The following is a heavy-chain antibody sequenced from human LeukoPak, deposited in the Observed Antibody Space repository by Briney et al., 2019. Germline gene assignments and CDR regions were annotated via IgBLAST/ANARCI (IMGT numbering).Heavy chain of an antibody. CDR2: ITRSSSTI. J-gene: IGHJ4*02. V-gene: IGHV3-48*01. CDR3: ARGPDGYNSHFDY. Sequence: GGSLRLSCAVSGFTFSWYSMNWVRQAPGKGLEWLSYITRSSSTIYYADSVEGRFTISRDNSKNTLYLHMKSLRVEDTAVYYCARGPDGYNSHFDYWGQGTLVTVSS. CDR1: GFTFSWYS. D-gene: IGHD5-24*01.